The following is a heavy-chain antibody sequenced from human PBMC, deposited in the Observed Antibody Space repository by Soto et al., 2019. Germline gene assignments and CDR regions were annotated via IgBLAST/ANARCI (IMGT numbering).Heavy chain of an antibody. CDR1: GYTLTELS. V-gene: IGHV1-24*01. CDR3: ATDRGSDWFDS. Sequence: QVQLVQSGAEVNKPGASVKVSCKVSGYTLTELSMHWVRQAPGKGLEWMGGFDPEDGETIYAQKFKGRVTMTEDTSTDTAYRAMSSLRSADTAVYYCATDRGSDWFDSWGQGTLVTVSS. J-gene: IGHJ5*01. CDR2: FDPEDGET. D-gene: IGHD6-25*01.